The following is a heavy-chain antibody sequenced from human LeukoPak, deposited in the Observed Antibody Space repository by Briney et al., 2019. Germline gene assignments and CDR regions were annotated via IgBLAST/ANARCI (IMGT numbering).Heavy chain of an antibody. CDR2: ISYDGSNK. J-gene: IGHJ6*02. CDR3: ARVSKAKKIAAAGTLYYYYGMDV. D-gene: IGHD6-13*01. CDR1: GFTFSSYG. Sequence: GGSLRLSCAASGFTFSSYGMHWVRQAPGKGLEWVAVISYDGSNKYYADSVKGRFTISRDNAKNSLYLQMNSLRAEDTAVYYCARVSKAKKIAAAGTLYYYYGMDVWGQGTTVTVSS. V-gene: IGHV3-30*03.